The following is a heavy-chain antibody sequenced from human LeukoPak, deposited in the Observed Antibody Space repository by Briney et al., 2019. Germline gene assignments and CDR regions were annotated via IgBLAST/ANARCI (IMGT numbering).Heavy chain of an antibody. CDR3: ARGRRDYDSSGYSTFDYYFDY. D-gene: IGHD3-22*01. CDR2: MNPNGGNT. CDR1: GYTFTSYD. J-gene: IGHJ4*02. V-gene: IGHV1-8*03. Sequence: ASVKVSCKASGYTFTSYDINWVRQATGQGLEWMGWMNPNGGNTGYAQKFQGRVTITRNTSISTAYMELSSLRSEDTAVYYCARGRRDYDSSGYSTFDYYFDYWGQGTLVTVSS.